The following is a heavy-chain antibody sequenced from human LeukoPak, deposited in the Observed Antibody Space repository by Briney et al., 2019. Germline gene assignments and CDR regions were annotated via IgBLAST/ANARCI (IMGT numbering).Heavy chain of an antibody. CDR3: ARIPLRPGYSPGHAFDI. Sequence: ASVKVSCKASGGTFSSYAISWVRQAPGQGLEWMGGIIPIFGTANYAQKFQGRVTITTDESTSTAYMELSSLRSEDTAVYYCARIPLRPGYSPGHAFDIWGQGTMVTVSS. V-gene: IGHV1-69*05. CDR1: GGTFSSYA. CDR2: IIPIFGTA. J-gene: IGHJ3*02. D-gene: IGHD2-15*01.